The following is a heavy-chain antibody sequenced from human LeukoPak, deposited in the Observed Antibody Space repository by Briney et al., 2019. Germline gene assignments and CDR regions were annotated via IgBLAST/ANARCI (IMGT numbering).Heavy chain of an antibody. D-gene: IGHD1-26*01. Sequence: GGSLRLSCEASGFTFSSYWMSWVRQAPGKGLEWVSIINNSGGSTYYADSVKGRFTISRDLSKKTLYLQMNSLRAEDTALYYCARKYSGTNPFDYWGQGTLVTVSS. J-gene: IGHJ4*02. CDR3: ARKYSGTNPFDY. CDR2: INNSGGST. V-gene: IGHV3-23*01. CDR1: GFTFSSYW.